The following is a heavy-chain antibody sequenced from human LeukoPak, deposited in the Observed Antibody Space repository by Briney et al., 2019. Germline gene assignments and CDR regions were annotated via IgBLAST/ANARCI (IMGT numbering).Heavy chain of an antibody. Sequence: PGRSLRLSCAASGFMFRSYGMHWIRQAPGKGLEWVAVIWYDGSNKYYTDSVKGRFTISRDNSNNTLYLQMNSLRVEDTVVYYCARGHVRGYSYGFGYWGQGSLVTVSS. CDR2: IWYDGSNK. CDR3: ARGHVRGYSYGFGY. J-gene: IGHJ4*02. V-gene: IGHV3-33*08. D-gene: IGHD5-18*01. CDR1: GFMFRSYG.